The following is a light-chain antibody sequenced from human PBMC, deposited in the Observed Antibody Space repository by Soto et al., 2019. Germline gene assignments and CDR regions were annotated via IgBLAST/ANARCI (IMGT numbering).Light chain of an antibody. J-gene: IGKJ1*01. CDR3: QQYSSYSKT. CDR1: QSISSW. V-gene: IGKV1-5*01. CDR2: DAS. Sequence: EITQSHSTLSASVGDRFTITCRASQSISSWLAWYQQRPGKAPKLLIFDASSLESGVPSRFSGSGSGTEFTLTISSLQPDDFATYYCQQYSSYSKTFGQGTKV.